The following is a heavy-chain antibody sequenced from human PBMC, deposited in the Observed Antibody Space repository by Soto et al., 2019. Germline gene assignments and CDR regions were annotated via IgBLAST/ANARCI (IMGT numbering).Heavy chain of an antibody. D-gene: IGHD5-12*01. CDR3: ARAHIESGYDPWWFDP. CDR1: GGSISSYY. J-gene: IGHJ5*02. Sequence: SETLSLTCTVSGGSISSYYWSWIRQTPGKGLEWIGYIYYSGSTNYNPSLKSRVTISVYTSKNQFSLKLSSVTAADTAVYYCARAHIESGYDPWWFDPWGQGTLVTVSS. V-gene: IGHV4-59*08. CDR2: IYYSGST.